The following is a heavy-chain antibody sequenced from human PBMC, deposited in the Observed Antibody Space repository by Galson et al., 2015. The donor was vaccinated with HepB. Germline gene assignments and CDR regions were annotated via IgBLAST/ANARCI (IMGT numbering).Heavy chain of an antibody. D-gene: IGHD3-22*01. J-gene: IGHJ3*02. V-gene: IGHV2-5*01. Sequence: PALVKPTQTLTLTCTFSGFSFSTSGMGVGWIRQPPGKALEWLAVIYSNDDKRYSPSLKSRLTITKDTSKNQVVLTMTNMDPVDTATYYCAHTYYYDSSGYYYRAFDIWGQGTMVTVSS. CDR3: AHTYYYDSSGYYYRAFDI. CDR1: GFSFSTSGMG. CDR2: IYSNDDK.